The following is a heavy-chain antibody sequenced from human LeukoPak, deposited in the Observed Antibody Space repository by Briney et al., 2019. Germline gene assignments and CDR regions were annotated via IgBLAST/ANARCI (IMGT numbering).Heavy chain of an antibody. D-gene: IGHD3-22*01. CDR3: ARGRNYYDSSGYF. Sequence: SETLSLTCTVSGYSIGSRNYYWGWIRQPPGKGLEWIGEINHSGSTNYNPSLKSRVTISVDTSKNQFSLKLSSVTAADTAVYYCARGRNYYDSSGYFWGQGTLVTVSS. CDR1: GYSIGSRNYY. V-gene: IGHV4-39*07. J-gene: IGHJ4*02. CDR2: INHSGST.